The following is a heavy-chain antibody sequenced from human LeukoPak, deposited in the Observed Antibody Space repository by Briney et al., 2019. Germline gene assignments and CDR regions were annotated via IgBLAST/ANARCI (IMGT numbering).Heavy chain of an antibody. D-gene: IGHD1-1*01. CDR3: ARVASTTRRHDAFDI. J-gene: IGHJ3*02. Sequence: PMASVKVSCKASGGTFSSYAISWVRQAPGQGLEWMGWINPISGGTIYAQKFQGRVTMTRDTSISTAYMDLSRLRSDDTAVYYCARVASTTRRHDAFDIWGQGTMVTVSS. CDR1: GGTFSSYA. V-gene: IGHV1-2*02. CDR2: INPISGGT.